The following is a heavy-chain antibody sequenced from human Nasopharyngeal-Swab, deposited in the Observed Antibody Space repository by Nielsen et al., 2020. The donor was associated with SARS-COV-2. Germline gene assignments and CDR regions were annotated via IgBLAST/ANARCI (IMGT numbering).Heavy chain of an antibody. D-gene: IGHD6-6*01. J-gene: IGHJ4*02. Sequence: WVRQAPGQGLEWMGRINPNSGGTNYAQKLQGRVTMTRDTSISTAYMELSRLRSDDTAVYYCASWGSSSGAFDYWGQGTLVTVSS. CDR2: INPNSGGT. CDR3: ASWGSSSGAFDY. V-gene: IGHV1-2*06.